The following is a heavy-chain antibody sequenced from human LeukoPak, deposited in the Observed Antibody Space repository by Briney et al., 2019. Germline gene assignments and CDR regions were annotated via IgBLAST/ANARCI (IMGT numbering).Heavy chain of an antibody. CDR3: VVSPNQDFYDY. Sequence: SETLSLPCSVSGVSMNSHYLNWIRPPPGKGLEWSGFISGSGSTNYNPSLMSRVTMSLETSKRQFSLKLRSVTAADTAVYYCVVSPNQDFYDYWGQGTLVTVSS. J-gene: IGHJ4*02. CDR1: GVSMNSHY. CDR2: ISGSGST. V-gene: IGHV4-4*09.